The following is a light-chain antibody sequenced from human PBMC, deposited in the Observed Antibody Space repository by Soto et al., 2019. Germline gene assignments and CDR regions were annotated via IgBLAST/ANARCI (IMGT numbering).Light chain of an antibody. CDR3: QQYRSWPRT. V-gene: IGKV3-15*01. Sequence: VMTQSPATLSVSPGERATLSFRASQSLRSSLAWYQQKPGQAPRLLIYGASTRATDMPGTFSGRGSGTEFTLTITSLRPEDFGVYYCQQYRSWPRTFGQGTKVDI. CDR2: GAS. J-gene: IGKJ1*01. CDR1: QSLRSS.